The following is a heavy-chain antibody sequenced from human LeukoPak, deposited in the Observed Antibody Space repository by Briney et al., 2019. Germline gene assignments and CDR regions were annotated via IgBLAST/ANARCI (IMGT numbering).Heavy chain of an antibody. Sequence: ASVKVSCKASGYTFTSYYMHWVRQPPGQGLEWMGIINPSGGSTSYAQKFQGRVTMTRDMSTSTVYMELSSLRSEDTAVYYCARAGYYYDSSGYDAFDIWGQGTMVTVSS. CDR3: ARAGYYYDSSGYDAFDI. D-gene: IGHD3-22*01. CDR2: INPSGGST. V-gene: IGHV1-46*01. CDR1: GYTFTSYY. J-gene: IGHJ3*02.